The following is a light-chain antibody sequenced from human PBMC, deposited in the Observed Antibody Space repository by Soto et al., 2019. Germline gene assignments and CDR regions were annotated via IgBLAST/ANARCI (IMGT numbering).Light chain of an antibody. J-gene: IGKJ1*01. CDR3: QQLDSYPRT. V-gene: IGKV1-9*01. CDR1: QGISSY. CDR2: TAS. Sequence: DIQLTQSPSFLSASVGDRVTITCRASQGISSYLAWYQLKPGKAPKLLISTASSLQSGVPSRFSGSGYGTEFTLTISSLQPEDFATYYCQQLDSYPRTFGQGTKVEIK.